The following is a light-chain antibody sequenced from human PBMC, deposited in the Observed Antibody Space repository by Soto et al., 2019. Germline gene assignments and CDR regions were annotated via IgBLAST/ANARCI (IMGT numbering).Light chain of an antibody. V-gene: IGKV1-39*01. CDR3: QQSYRLPYT. J-gene: IGKJ2*01. Sequence: DIQMTQSPSSLSASVGDRVTITCRASQSIISYLNWYQQKPGKAPRLLIYAASSLQSGVPSRFRGSGSGTDFTLTITSLQPEDSASYFCQQSYRLPYTFGQGTKLEI. CDR2: AAS. CDR1: QSIISY.